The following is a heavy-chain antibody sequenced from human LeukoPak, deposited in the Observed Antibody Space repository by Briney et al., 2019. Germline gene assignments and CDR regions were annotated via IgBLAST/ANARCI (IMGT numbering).Heavy chain of an antibody. CDR3: ARVLAAAVIIFDY. Sequence: ASVKVSCKASGYTFTSYDINWVRQATGQGLEWMGWMNPNSGNTGYAQKFQGRVTMTRNTSISTAYMELSSLRSEDTAVYYCARVLAAAVIIFDYWGQGTLVTVSS. CDR2: MNPNSGNT. J-gene: IGHJ4*02. CDR1: GYTFTSYD. V-gene: IGHV1-8*01. D-gene: IGHD6-13*01.